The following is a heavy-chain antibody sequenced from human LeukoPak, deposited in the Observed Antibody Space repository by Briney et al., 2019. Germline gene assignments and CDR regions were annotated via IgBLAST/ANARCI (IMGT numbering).Heavy chain of an antibody. CDR3: ARNYVKDTAVVVADTNNCFDP. Sequence: SETLSLTCAVYGGSFSGYYWSWIRQPPGKGLEWIGEINQSGSTSYNPSLKSRVTISVDTSKNQFSLKLSFVAAADTAVYYCARNYVKDTAVVVADTNNCFDPWGQRTLVTVSS. CDR2: INQSGST. D-gene: IGHD2-15*01. CDR1: GGSFSGYY. J-gene: IGHJ5*02. V-gene: IGHV4-34*01.